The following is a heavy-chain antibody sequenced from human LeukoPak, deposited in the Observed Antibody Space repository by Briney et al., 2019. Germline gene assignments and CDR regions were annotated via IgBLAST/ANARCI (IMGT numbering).Heavy chain of an antibody. CDR2: ISAYNGNT. D-gene: IGHD3-10*01. CDR3: ARVISRLLWFGEAVGYMDV. Sequence: ASVKVSCKASGYTFTSYGISWVRQAPGQGLEWMGWISAYNGNTNYAQKLQGRVTMTTDTSTSTAYMELRSLRSDDTAVYYCARVISRLLWFGEAVGYMDVWGKGTTVTVSS. J-gene: IGHJ6*03. V-gene: IGHV1-18*01. CDR1: GYTFTSYG.